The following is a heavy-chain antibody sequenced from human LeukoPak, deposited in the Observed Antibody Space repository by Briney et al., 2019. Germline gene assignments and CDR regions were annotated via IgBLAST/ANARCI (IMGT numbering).Heavy chain of an antibody. Sequence: GGSLRLSCAASGFTFSSYSMSWVRQAPGKGLEWVSGISGSGVSTDYADSVKGRFTISRDNSKNTLYLQMNSLRVEDTAVYYCAKDPGYQVVYCFDYWGQGTLVTVSS. J-gene: IGHJ4*02. D-gene: IGHD2-2*01. CDR3: AKDPGYQVVYCFDY. V-gene: IGHV3-23*01. CDR2: ISGSGVST. CDR1: GFTFSSYS.